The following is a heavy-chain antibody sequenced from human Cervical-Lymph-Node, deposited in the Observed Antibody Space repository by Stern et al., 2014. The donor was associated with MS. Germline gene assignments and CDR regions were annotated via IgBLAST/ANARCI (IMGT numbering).Heavy chain of an antibody. CDR2: IWYDGSNR. D-gene: IGHD4-23*01. CDR3: AREGGNTAEYFQH. V-gene: IGHV3-33*01. CDR1: GFTFSSSG. J-gene: IGHJ1*01. Sequence: VQLVESGGGVVQPGRSLRLSCAASGFTFSSSGMHWVRQAPGKGLEWLAIIWYDGSNRYYADSVKGRFTISRDNSKNTLYLQMNSLRAEDTAVYYCAREGGNTAEYFQHWGQGTLVTVYS.